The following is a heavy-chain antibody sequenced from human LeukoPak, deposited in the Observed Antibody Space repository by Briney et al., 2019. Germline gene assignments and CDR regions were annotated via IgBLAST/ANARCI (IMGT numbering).Heavy chain of an antibody. CDR2: IYHSGST. CDR1: GGSISSGGYS. J-gene: IGHJ4*02. CDR3: ASFNSSGYFDY. Sequence: SETLSLTCAVSGGSISSGGYSWSWIRQPPGKGLEWIGYIYHSGSTCYNPSLKSRVTISVDRSKNQFSLKLSSVTAADTAVYYCASFNSSGYFDYWGQGTLVTVSS. D-gene: IGHD3-22*01. V-gene: IGHV4-30-2*01.